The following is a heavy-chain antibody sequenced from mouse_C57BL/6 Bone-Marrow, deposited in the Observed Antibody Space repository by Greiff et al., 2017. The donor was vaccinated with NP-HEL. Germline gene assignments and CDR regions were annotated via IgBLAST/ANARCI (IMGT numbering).Heavy chain of an antibody. CDR2: IHPNSGST. CDR1: GYTFTSYW. Sequence: QVQLQQPGAELVKPGASVKLSCKASGYTFTSYWMHWVKQRPGQGLEWIGMIHPNSGSTNYNEKFKSKATLTVDKSSSTAYMQLSSLTSEDSAVYHCAIYYGNSWFAYWGQGTLVTVSA. V-gene: IGHV1-64*01. J-gene: IGHJ3*01. D-gene: IGHD2-1*01. CDR3: AIYYGNSWFAY.